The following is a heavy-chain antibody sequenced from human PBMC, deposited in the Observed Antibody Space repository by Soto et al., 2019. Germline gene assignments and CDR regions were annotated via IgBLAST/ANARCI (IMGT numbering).Heavy chain of an antibody. CDR1: GGSISSYY. D-gene: IGHD1-1*01. V-gene: IGHV4-59*01. CDR2: IYYTGST. Sequence: SETLSLTCSVSGGSISSYYWSWIRQSPGKGLEWIGYIYYTGSTNHNPSLKSRVSISVDTSKNQLCPKLNSVTAADTAVYYCARGYNKWTSWGQGTLVTVSS. J-gene: IGHJ4*02. CDR3: ARGYNKWTS.